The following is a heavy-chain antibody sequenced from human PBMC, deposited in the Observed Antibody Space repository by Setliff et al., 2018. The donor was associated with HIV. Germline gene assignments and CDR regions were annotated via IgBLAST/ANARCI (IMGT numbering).Heavy chain of an antibody. Sequence: SETLSLTCTVSGGSISSYYWGWIRQPPGKGLEWIGTIYYSGSTYYNPSLKSRVTISVDTSKNQFSLKLSAVTAADTTVYYCARHSGLGGYYSPFDYWGPGTLVTVSS. CDR1: GGSISSYY. V-gene: IGHV4-39*01. CDR2: IYYSGST. CDR3: ARHSGLGGYYSPFDY. J-gene: IGHJ4*02. D-gene: IGHD3-22*01.